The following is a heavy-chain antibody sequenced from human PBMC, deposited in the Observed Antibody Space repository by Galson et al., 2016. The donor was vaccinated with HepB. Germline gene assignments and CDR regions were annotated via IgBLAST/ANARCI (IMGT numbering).Heavy chain of an antibody. CDR2: XXSXXDGGTT. V-gene: IGHV3-15*01. J-gene: IGHJ6*02. CDR3: RYGMDV. CDR1: GFTFSNAW. Sequence: SLRLSCAASGFTFSNAWMSWVRQAPGKGXXXVGRXXSXXDGGTTAYAAPVKGRFSISRDDSKNTLYLQMNSLKTEDTAVYYCRYGMDVWGQGTTVTVSS.